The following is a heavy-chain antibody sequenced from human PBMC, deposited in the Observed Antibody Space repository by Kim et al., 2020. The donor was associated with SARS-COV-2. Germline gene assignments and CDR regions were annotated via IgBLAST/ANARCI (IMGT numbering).Heavy chain of an antibody. V-gene: IGHV4-30-4*01. Sequence: SETLSLTCTVSGGSIRSGDYYWSWIRQSPGKGLEWIGYTHYNGNSFYNPSLKSPLSISVDTSENPFSLKLTSVTAADTAGYCCARADEDPSSWFFDLW. CDR1: GGSIRSGDYY. CDR3: ARADEDPSSWFFDL. J-gene: IGHJ2*01. CDR2: THYNGNS.